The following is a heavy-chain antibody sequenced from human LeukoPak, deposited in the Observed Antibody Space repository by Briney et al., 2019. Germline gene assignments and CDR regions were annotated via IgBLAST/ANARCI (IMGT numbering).Heavy chain of an antibody. Sequence: ASVKVSCKASGYTFTSYYMHWVRQAPGQGLEWMGIINPSGGSTSYAQKFQGRVTMTRDTSTSTVYMELSSLRSEDTAVYYCARVTYYDFWSGYSFGGFDPWGQGTLVTVSS. CDR3: ARVTYYDFWSGYSFGGFDP. V-gene: IGHV1-46*01. CDR1: GYTFTSYY. D-gene: IGHD3-3*01. J-gene: IGHJ5*02. CDR2: INPSGGST.